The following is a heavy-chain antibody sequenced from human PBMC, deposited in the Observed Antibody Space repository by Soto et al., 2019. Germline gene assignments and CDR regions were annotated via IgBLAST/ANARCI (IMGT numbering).Heavy chain of an antibody. D-gene: IGHD4-17*01. Sequence: PGGSLRLSCAASGFTFSSYSMNWVRQAPGKGLEWVSSISSSSSYIYYADSVKGRFTISRDNAKNSLYLQMNSLRAEDTAVYYCARDEPDDYGDYGGDAFDIWGQGTMVTVSS. CDR2: ISSSSSYI. CDR1: GFTFSSYS. CDR3: ARDEPDDYGDYGGDAFDI. V-gene: IGHV3-21*01. J-gene: IGHJ3*02.